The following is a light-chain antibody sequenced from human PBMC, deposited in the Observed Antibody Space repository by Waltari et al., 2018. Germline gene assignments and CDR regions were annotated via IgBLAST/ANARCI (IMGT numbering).Light chain of an antibody. CDR3: SSYTSIKTPYVV. V-gene: IGLV2-14*01. CDR2: EVT. CDR1: TRDVGRYTY. Sequence: QSALTQPASVSGSPGQSTTISCTGTTRDVGRYTYVSWYHCYPGKAPELIIYEVTNRPSGVSDRFSGSKSGNTASLSISGLQPEDEADYYCSSYTSIKTPYVVFGGGTKVTVL. J-gene: IGLJ2*01.